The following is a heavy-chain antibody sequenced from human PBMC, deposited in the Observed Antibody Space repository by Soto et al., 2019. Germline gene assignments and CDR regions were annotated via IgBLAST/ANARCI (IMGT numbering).Heavy chain of an antibody. Sequence: ESGGGLVQPGGSLRLSCAASGFTFSSYEMNWVRQAPGKGLEWVSYISSSGSTIYYADSVKGRFTISRDNAKNSLYLQMNSLRAEDTAVYYCARWGWELIFDYWGQGTLVTVSS. D-gene: IGHD1-26*01. CDR1: GFTFSSYE. J-gene: IGHJ4*02. CDR3: ARWGWELIFDY. CDR2: ISSSGSTI. V-gene: IGHV3-48*03.